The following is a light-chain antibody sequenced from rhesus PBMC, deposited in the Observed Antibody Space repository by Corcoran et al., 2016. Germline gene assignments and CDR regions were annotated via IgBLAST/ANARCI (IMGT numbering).Light chain of an antibody. CDR1: QSLLDSEDGNTY. Sequence: DIVMTQTPLSLPVTPGEPASISCRSSQSLLDSEDGNTYLDWYLQKPGQSPKPFVYGVSNRASGVPDRFSGSGSDTDFTLKVSRVEAEDVGVYYCMQYTHIPWTFCQGTKVEIK. V-gene: IGKV2-86*01. CDR3: MQYTHIPWT. CDR2: GVS. J-gene: IGKJ1*01.